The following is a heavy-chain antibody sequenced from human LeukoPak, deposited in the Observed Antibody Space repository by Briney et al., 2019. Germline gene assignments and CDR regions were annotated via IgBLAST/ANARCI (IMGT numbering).Heavy chain of an antibody. CDR3: AREEDGRSSIFVFDY. CDR1: GFTFSSYG. CDR2: ISKDGSQR. V-gene: IGHV3-30-3*01. D-gene: IGHD3-3*01. Sequence: GGSLRLSCAASGFTFSSYGMHRVRQAPGKGLEWVAVISKDGSQRYYADSVKGRFTISRDDSKNTVYLQMTTLRVEDTAGYYCAREEDGRSSIFVFDYGGQGPRVPVS. J-gene: IGHJ4*02.